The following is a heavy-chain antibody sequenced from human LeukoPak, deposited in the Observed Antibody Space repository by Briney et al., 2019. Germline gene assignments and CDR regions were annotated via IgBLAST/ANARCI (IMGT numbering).Heavy chain of an antibody. J-gene: IGHJ4*02. D-gene: IGHD3-10*01. CDR3: ARDPRNYGSGSYSDY. CDR2: LNSDGSST. CDR1: GFTFSSQW. Sequence: GGSLRLSCAASGFTFSSQWIHWVRQAPGKGLVWVSRLNSDGSSTNYADSVKGRFTISRDNAKNTLYLQMNNLRGEDTAVYYCARDPRNYGSGSYSDYWGPGTLVTVSS. V-gene: IGHV3-74*01.